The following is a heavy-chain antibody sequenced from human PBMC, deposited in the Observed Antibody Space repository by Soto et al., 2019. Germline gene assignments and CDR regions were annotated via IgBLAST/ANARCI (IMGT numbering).Heavy chain of an antibody. CDR3: AAGGGLPRYD. CDR2: IYHSGIT. V-gene: IGHV4-30-2*01. D-gene: IGHD5-12*01. CDR1: GGSISSGGYS. J-gene: IGHJ4*02. Sequence: QLQLQESGSGLVKPSQTLSLTCAVSGGSISSGGYSWSWIRQPPGKGLVWIGYIYHSGITYYNPSLKTRVTISIYTSKNQFSLKLSSVTAADTAVYYCAAGGGLPRYDWGQGTLVTVSS.